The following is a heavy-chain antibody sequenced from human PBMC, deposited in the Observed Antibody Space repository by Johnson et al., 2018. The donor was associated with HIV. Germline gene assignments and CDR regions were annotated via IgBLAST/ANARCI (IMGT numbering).Heavy chain of an antibody. CDR1: GFTFSDYY. D-gene: IGHD6-6*01. J-gene: IGHJ3*02. Sequence: QVQLVESGGGLVQPGGSLRLSCAASGFTFSDYYMTWIHQAPGKGLQWVSSIGSGGNNIYYADSVKGRFTISRDNAKNSLYLIMNSLRPEDTSIYFCASEVEYSSLGGIWGQGTMVTVSS. CDR3: ASEVEYSSLGGI. V-gene: IGHV3-11*04. CDR2: IGSGGNNI.